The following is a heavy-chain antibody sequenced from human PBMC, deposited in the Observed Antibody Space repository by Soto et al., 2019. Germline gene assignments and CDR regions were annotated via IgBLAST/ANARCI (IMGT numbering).Heavy chain of an antibody. CDR1: GGSISSSSYY. D-gene: IGHD3-9*01. J-gene: IGHJ4*02. Sequence: PSETLSLTCTVSGGSISSSSYYWGWIRQPPGKGLEWIGSIYYSGSTYYNPSLKSRVTISVDTSKNQFSLKLSSVTAADTAVYYCARHSVLRYFEVDYWGQGTLVTVSS. CDR3: ARHSVLRYFEVDY. CDR2: IYYSGST. V-gene: IGHV4-39*01.